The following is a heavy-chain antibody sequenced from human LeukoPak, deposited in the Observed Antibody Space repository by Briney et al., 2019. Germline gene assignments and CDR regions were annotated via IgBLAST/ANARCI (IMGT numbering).Heavy chain of an antibody. V-gene: IGHV1-18*01. CDR1: GYTFTSFG. D-gene: IGHD3-3*01. Sequence: GASVEVSCKASGYTFTSFGVSWARQTPGQGLEWMGWISAKNGKTNYAQNFQDRVTMTTDTSTSTAYTELRGLRSDDTAVYYCARGVFRFVELFPHSGTTHNSYYMDVWGRGTTVTVSS. J-gene: IGHJ6*03. CDR3: ARGVFRFVELFPHSGTTHNSYYMDV. CDR2: ISAKNGKT.